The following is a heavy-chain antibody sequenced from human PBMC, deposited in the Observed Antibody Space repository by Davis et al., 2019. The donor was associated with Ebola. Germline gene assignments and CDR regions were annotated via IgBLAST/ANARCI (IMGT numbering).Heavy chain of an antibody. Sequence: GESLKISCAASGFTFSDYYMSWIRQASGKGLEWVSYISSSYGYTKYADSVKGRFTISRDNAKNSVYLQMNSLRAEDTAIYYCARGNQRNAFDIWGQGTMVTVSS. CDR2: ISSSYGYT. CDR3: ARGNQRNAFDI. V-gene: IGHV3-11*06. J-gene: IGHJ3*02. D-gene: IGHD2-2*01. CDR1: GFTFSDYY.